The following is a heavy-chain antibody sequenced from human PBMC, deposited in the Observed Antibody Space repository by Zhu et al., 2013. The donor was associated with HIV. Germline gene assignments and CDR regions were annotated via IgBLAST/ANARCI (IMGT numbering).Heavy chain of an antibody. CDR2: INAGNGNT. J-gene: IGHJ4*02. CDR3: ATPPTPEKSGDSYALEFDY. D-gene: IGHD4-17*01. V-gene: IGHV1-3*01. Sequence: QVQLVQSGAEVKKPGASVKVSCKASGYTFTSYAMHWVRQAPGQRLEWMGWINAGNGNTKYSQKFQGRVTITRDTSASTAYMELSSLRSEDTAVYYCATPPTPEKSGDSYALEFDYVGPGNPGHRLL. CDR1: GYTFTSYA.